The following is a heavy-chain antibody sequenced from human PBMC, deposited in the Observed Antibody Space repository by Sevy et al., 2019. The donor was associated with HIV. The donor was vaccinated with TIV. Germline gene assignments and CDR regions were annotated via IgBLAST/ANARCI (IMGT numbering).Heavy chain of an antibody. CDR3: VRTAGLTGNYEY. CDR2: ISFNGNHE. CDR1: GFTFTNFP. Sequence: GGSLRLSCAASGFTFTNFPMHWVRQAPGRGLEWVAIISFNGNHEFYADSVKGRFTISRDNSKSTLYLQMNSLRREDTAVYYCVRTAGLTGNYEYWGQGTQVTVSS. V-gene: IGHV3-30-3*01. J-gene: IGHJ4*02. D-gene: IGHD3-9*01.